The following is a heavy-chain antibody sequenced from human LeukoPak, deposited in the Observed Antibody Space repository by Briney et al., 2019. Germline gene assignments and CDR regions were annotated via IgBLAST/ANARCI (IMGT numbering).Heavy chain of an antibody. CDR2: ISYDGTTK. D-gene: IGHD1-26*01. CDR3: AKGGPYSGSCGLDY. V-gene: IGHV3-30*18. CDR1: GYTFSTYG. J-gene: IGHJ4*02. Sequence: PGRSLRLSCAASGYTFSTYGMHWVRQAPGKTLEWVACISYDGTTKNYADSVKGRFTISRDNAKNTLYLQMNSLRPEDTAVYHCAKGGPYSGSCGLDYWGQGTLVTVSS.